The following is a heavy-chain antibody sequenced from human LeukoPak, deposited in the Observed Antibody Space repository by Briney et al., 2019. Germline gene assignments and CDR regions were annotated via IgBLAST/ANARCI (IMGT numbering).Heavy chain of an antibody. CDR2: IRYDGSNK. V-gene: IGHV3-30*02. D-gene: IGHD2-2*02. J-gene: IGHJ4*02. CDR3: AKVPASHHDTKYCSSTSCYTG. Sequence: PGGSLRLSCAVSGFTFDHYGMHWVRQAPGKGLEWVAFIRYDGSNKYYADSVKGRFTISRDNSKNTLYLQMNSLRAEDTAVYYCAKVPASHHDTKYCSSTSCYTGWGQGTLVTVSS. CDR1: GFTFDHYG.